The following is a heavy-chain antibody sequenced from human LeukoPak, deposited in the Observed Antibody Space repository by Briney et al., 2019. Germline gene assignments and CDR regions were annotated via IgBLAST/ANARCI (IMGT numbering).Heavy chain of an antibody. CDR2: IHHSGST. V-gene: IGHV4-38-2*02. Sequence: SETLSLTWTVSSYSISSAYYWGWIRQPPGKELEWIGSIHHSGSTYYNPSLKSRVTISVDTSNNQFSLKLTSVTAADTAVYYCATVGLAAAGAFWGQGTLVTVSS. CDR3: ATVGLAAAGAF. J-gene: IGHJ4*02. D-gene: IGHD6-13*01. CDR1: SYSISSAYY.